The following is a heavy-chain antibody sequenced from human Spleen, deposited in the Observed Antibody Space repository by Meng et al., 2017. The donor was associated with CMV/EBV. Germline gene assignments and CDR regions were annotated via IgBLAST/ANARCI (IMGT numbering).Heavy chain of an antibody. V-gene: IGHV1-69*10. J-gene: IGHJ4*02. Sequence: SVKVSCKASGGTFGSNALSWVRQAPGQGLEWMGGIFPILVLSTYAQRFQGRVTITADKSTGTGYIEVPSLRFDDTAVYYCVTYQYDSAWTEDSWGQGTLVTVSS. CDR2: IFPILVLS. D-gene: IGHD3-16*01. CDR3: VTYQYDSAWTEDS. CDR1: GGTFGSNA.